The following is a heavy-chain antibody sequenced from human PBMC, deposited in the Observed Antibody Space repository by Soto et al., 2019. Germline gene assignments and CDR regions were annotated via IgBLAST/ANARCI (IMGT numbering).Heavy chain of an antibody. J-gene: IGHJ4*02. CDR1: GGIFKNYA. Sequence: QVQLVQSGAEVKKPGASMRVSCKASGGIFKNYAFSWVRQAPGQGLEWMGGFIPIFGTGNYAEEFQGRVSITADESTKTVYMDLRSLRSDDTAVYYCATISEFTYGYGLGYYFDSWGQGTLITVTS. CDR2: FIPIFGTG. CDR3: ATISEFTYGYGLGYYFDS. V-gene: IGHV1-69*01. D-gene: IGHD5-18*01.